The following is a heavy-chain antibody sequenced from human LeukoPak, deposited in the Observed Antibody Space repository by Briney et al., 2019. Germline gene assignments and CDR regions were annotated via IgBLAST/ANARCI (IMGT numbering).Heavy chain of an antibody. CDR3: SGRSGFSSIY. CDR1: GFSFDAHW. V-gene: IGHV3-7*01. J-gene: IGHJ4*02. CDR2: IKPDGSAE. D-gene: IGHD2-2*01. Sequence: GGSLRLSCEASGFSFDAHWMNWVRQFPGGGLEWVANIKPDGSAEYYLDSVKGRFSISRDNVKNLVYLQLNSLRTEDTAVYYCSGRSGFSSIYWGQGTLVTVSS.